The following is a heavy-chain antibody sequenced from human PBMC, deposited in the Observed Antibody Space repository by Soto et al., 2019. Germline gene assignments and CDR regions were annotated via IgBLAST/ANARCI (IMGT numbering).Heavy chain of an antibody. D-gene: IGHD7-27*01. CDR1: GYSISSGYY. J-gene: IGHJ5*02. CDR3: ARQDVRAWGRFDP. V-gene: IGHV4-38-2*01. Sequence: SETLSLTCAVSGYSISSGYYWGWIRQTPGRGLEWIGSIHQSGNTYYNPSLKSRVTISVDTSKNQFSLKLSSVTAADAALYFCARQDVRAWGRFDPWGQGTLVTVSS. CDR2: IHQSGNT.